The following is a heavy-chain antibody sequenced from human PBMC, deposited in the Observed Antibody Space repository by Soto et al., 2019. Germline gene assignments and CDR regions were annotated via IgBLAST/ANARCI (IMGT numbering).Heavy chain of an antibody. Sequence: EVQLVESGGGLVQPGRSLRLSCAASGFTFDDYAMHWVRQAPGKGLEWVSGISWNSGSIGYADSVKGRFTISRDNAKNSLYLQMNSPRAEYTALYFCAKDGPARTYYYYMDVWGKGTTVTVSS. CDR3: AKDGPARTYYYYMDV. V-gene: IGHV3-9*01. D-gene: IGHD6-6*01. CDR2: ISWNSGSI. CDR1: GFTFDDYA. J-gene: IGHJ6*03.